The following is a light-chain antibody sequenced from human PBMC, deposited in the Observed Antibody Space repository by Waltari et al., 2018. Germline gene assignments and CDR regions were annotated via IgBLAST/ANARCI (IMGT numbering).Light chain of an antibody. J-gene: IGKJ1*01. V-gene: IGKV1-5*01. Sequence: DTQLSQFPSTLAASVGDRVTITCRAREAINKGLAWYQQKPGKAPKVLIYDASTLQSGVPSRFSGSGSGTEFTLTIDSLQPDDFATYYCQQYNRFSPFGQGTNVEVK. CDR3: QQYNRFSP. CDR2: DAS. CDR1: EAINKG.